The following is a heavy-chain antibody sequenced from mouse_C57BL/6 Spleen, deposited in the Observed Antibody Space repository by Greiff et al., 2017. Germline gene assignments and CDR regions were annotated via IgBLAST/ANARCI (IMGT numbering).Heavy chain of an antibody. V-gene: IGHV5-4*03. Sequence: EVKLVESGGGLVKPGGSLKLSCAASGFTFSSYAMSWVRQTPEKRLEWVATISDGGSYTYYPDNVKGRFTISRDNAKNNLYLQMSHLKSEDTAMYYCASELGGFFDYWGQGTTLTVSS. CDR1: GFTFSSYA. J-gene: IGHJ2*01. CDR3: ASELGGFFDY. D-gene: IGHD4-1*01. CDR2: ISDGGSYT.